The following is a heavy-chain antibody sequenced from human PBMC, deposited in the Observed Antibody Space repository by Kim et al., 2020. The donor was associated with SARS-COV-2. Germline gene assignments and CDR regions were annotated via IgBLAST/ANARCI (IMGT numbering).Heavy chain of an antibody. D-gene: IGHD3-9*01. V-gene: IGHV3-48*03. Sequence: GGSLRLSCAASGFTFSSYEMNWVRQAPGKGLEWVSYISSSGSTIYYADSVKGRFTISRDNAKNSLYLQMNSLRAEDTAVYYCARDQGVRYFDWIGGSDYWGQGTLVTVSS. CDR3: ARDQGVRYFDWIGGSDY. J-gene: IGHJ4*02. CDR1: GFTFSSYE. CDR2: ISSSGSTI.